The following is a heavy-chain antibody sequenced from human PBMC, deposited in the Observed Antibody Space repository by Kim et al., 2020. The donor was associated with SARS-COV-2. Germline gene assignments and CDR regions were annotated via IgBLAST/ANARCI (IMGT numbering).Heavy chain of an antibody. D-gene: IGHD6-13*01. CDR3: ARDLSQQLVQGHYYFDY. Sequence: GGSLRLSCAASGFTFSSYAMHWVRQAPGKGLEWVAVISYDGSNKYYADSVKGRFTISRDNSKNTLYLQMNSLRAEDTAVYYCARDLSQQLVQGHYYFDYWGQGTLVTVSS. CDR2: ISYDGSNK. V-gene: IGHV3-30-3*01. CDR1: GFTFSSYA. J-gene: IGHJ4*02.